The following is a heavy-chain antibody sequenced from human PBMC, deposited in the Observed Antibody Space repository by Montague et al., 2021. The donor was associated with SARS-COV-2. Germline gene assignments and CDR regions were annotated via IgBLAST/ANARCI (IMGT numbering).Heavy chain of an antibody. V-gene: IGHV6-1*01. Sequence: CAISGDSVSSNIATWNWIRQSPSRGLEWLGRTYYRSKWYNDYAESVKSRITIDPDTSKHQFSLHLNSATPEDTAVYYCARISVGSKYYFDFWGQGTLVTVSS. J-gene: IGHJ4*02. D-gene: IGHD4-11*01. CDR2: TYYRSKWYN. CDR1: GDSVSSNIAT. CDR3: ARISVGSKYYFDF.